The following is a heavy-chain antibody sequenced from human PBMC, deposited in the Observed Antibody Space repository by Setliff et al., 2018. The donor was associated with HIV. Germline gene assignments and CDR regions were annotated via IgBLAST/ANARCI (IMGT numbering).Heavy chain of an antibody. V-gene: IGHV1-8*02. CDR3: ARGLGALEWEKRDGDAFDI. J-gene: IGHJ3*02. Sequence: ASVKVSCKASGCTFTNYDVNWLRQATGQGLEWMGWMTPNSGNTGSAQKFQGRVSMTRNISISTAYMELRSLTSEDTAVYFCARGLGALEWEKRDGDAFDIWGQGTMVTVSS. CDR1: GCTFTNYD. D-gene: IGHD3-3*01. CDR2: MTPNSGNT.